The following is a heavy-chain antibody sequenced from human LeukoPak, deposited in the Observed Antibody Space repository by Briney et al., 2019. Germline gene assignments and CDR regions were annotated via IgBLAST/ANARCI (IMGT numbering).Heavy chain of an antibody. CDR3: ARDYSSSSLRVLDYYYMDV. CDR2: IEIDGSTT. CDR1: GFSFSSYY. Sequence: PGGSLRLSCAASGFSFSSYYMYWVRQAPEKGLVWVSRIEIDGSTTAYADSVKGRFTISRDNAKNTLYLQMNSLRAEDTAVYYCARDYSSSSLRVLDYYYMDVWGKGTTVTVSS. V-gene: IGHV3-74*01. J-gene: IGHJ6*03. D-gene: IGHD6-6*01.